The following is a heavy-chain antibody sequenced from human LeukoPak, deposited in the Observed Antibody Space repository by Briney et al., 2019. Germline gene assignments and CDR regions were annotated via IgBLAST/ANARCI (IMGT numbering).Heavy chain of an antibody. CDR3: VRTRGYLAY. J-gene: IGHJ4*02. CDR2: ITGGGDTT. D-gene: IGHD3-22*01. Sequence: GGSLRLSCAPSGNTLSSYGLGWVRHAPVKGLEWVSPITGGGDTTYYADTVKGRFTLSRDNSKNTLFREMNSLRADDTAVYYCVRTRGYLAYWGRETLVTVSS. V-gene: IGHV3-23*01. CDR1: GNTLSSYG.